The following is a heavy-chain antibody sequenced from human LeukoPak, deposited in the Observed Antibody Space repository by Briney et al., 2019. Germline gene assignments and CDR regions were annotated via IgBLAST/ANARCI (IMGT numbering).Heavy chain of an antibody. J-gene: IGHJ4*02. Sequence: SETLSLTCGVYGGSFSGFYWSWIRHPPGKGLEWIGEINHSGSTNYNPSLKSRVTISVDTSKNQFSLKLSSVTAADTAVYYCARVGIAAAGTGGNDYWGQGTLVTVSS. D-gene: IGHD6-13*01. CDR3: ARVGIAAAGTGGNDY. V-gene: IGHV4-34*01. CDR1: GGSFSGFY. CDR2: INHSGST.